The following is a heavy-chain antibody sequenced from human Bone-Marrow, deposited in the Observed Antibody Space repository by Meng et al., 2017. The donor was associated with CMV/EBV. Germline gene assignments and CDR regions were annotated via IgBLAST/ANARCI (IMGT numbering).Heavy chain of an antibody. CDR3: ARDAYYYDSSGYYGY. D-gene: IGHD3-22*01. CDR2: ISSSGSTI. Sequence: GGSLRLSCAASGFTFSSYGMHWIRQAPGKGLEWVSYISSSGSTIYYADSVKGRFTISRDNAKNSLYLQMNSLRAEDTAVYYCARDAYYYDSSGYYGYWGQGTLVTVSS. CDR1: GFTFSSYG. J-gene: IGHJ4*02. V-gene: IGHV3-48*04.